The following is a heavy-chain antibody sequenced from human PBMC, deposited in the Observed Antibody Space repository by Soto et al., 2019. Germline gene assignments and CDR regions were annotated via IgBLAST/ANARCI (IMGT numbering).Heavy chain of an antibody. D-gene: IGHD3-10*01. CDR3: ARGGTSGSAVYNWFDP. CDR1: GASVSSHS. V-gene: IGHV4-59*02. J-gene: IGHJ5*02. CDR2: IHYSGGT. Sequence: SETLSLTCSVTGASVSSHSWSWIRQSPGKGLEWIGYIHYSGGTNYTPSLRSRVTISVETSKNQLSLNLTSLSAADTAVYYCARGGTSGSAVYNWFDPWGQGTLVTVSS.